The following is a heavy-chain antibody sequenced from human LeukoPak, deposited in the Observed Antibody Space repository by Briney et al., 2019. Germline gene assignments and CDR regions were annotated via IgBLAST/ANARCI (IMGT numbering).Heavy chain of an antibody. D-gene: IGHD3-22*01. Sequence: SETLSLTCAVYGGSFSGYYWSWIRQPPGKGLEWIGEINHSGSTNYNPSLKSRVTISVDTSKNQFSLKLSSVTAADTAVYYCARGGIIVGDSSGSYPAPRPYYFDYWGQGTLVTVSS. CDR1: GGSFSGYY. V-gene: IGHV4-34*01. J-gene: IGHJ4*02. CDR2: INHSGST. CDR3: ARGGIIVGDSSGSYPAPRPYYFDY.